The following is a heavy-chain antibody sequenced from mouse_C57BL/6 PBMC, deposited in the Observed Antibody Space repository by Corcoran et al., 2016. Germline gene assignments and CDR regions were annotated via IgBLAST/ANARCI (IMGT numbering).Heavy chain of an antibody. V-gene: IGHV1-75*01. J-gene: IGHJ1*03. CDR2: IFPGSGST. CDR3: ASYYGSSTAGYFYV. CDR1: GYTFTDYY. D-gene: IGHD1-1*01. Sequence: QVQLQQSGPKLVKPGASVKISCKASGYTFTDYYINWVKQRPGQGLEWIGWIFPGSGSTYYNEKFKGKATLTVDKSSSTAYMLLSSLTSEDSAVYFCASYYGSSTAGYFYVWGTGTTVTVSS.